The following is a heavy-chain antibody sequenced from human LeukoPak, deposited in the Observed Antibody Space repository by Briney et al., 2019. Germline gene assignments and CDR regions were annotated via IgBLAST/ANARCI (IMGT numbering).Heavy chain of an antibody. J-gene: IGHJ4*02. D-gene: IGHD3-22*01. CDR3: ARGYYYDSSGFPSPYYFDY. V-gene: IGHV1-69*13. Sequence: GASVKVSCKASGGTFSSYAISWVRQAPGQGLEWMGGIIPIFGTANYAQKFQGRGTITADESTSTAYMELSSLRSEDTAVYYCARGYYYDSSGFPSPYYFDYWGQGTLVTVSS. CDR2: IIPIFGTA. CDR1: GGTFSSYA.